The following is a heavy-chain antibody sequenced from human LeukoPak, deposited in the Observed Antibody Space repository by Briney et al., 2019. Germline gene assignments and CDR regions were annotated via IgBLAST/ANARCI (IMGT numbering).Heavy chain of an antibody. CDR3: AGGRYDFLSGMGVKYYYYGMDV. D-gene: IGHD3-3*01. CDR2: ISSSGSTI. J-gene: IGHJ6*02. CDR1: GFTFSDYY. Sequence: GGPLRLSCAASGFTFSDYYMSWIRQAPGKGLEWVSYISSSGSTIYYAHSVKGRFTIYRDNAKNSLYLQMNSLRAEDTAVYYCAGGRYDFLSGMGVKYYYYGMDVWGQGTTVTVSS. V-gene: IGHV3-11*01.